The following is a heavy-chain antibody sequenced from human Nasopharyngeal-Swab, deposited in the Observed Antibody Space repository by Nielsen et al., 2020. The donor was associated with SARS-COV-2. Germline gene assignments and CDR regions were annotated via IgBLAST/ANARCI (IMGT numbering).Heavy chain of an antibody. CDR2: ISSSSSYI. V-gene: IGHV3-21*01. J-gene: IGHJ4*02. Sequence: GESLKISCAASGFTFSSYSMNWVRQAPRKGLEWVSSISSSSSYIYYADSVKGRFTISRDNAKNSLYLQMNSLRAEDTAMYYCARDYYAYCGGDCYSGPNYFDYWGQGTLVTVSS. D-gene: IGHD2-21*02. CDR3: ARDYYAYCGGDCYSGPNYFDY. CDR1: GFTFSSYS.